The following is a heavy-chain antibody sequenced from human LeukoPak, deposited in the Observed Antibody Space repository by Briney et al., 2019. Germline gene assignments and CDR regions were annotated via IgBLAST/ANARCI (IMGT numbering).Heavy chain of an antibody. J-gene: IGHJ6*03. V-gene: IGHV3-21*01. Sequence: GGSLRLSCAAPGFTFSSYSMNWVRQAPGKGLEWVSSISSSSSYIYYADSVKGRFTISRDNAKNSLYLQMNSLRAEDTAVYYCARDKQPPDYYYMDVWGKGTTVTVSS. D-gene: IGHD6-13*01. CDR3: ARDKQPPDYYYMDV. CDR2: ISSSSSYI. CDR1: GFTFSSYS.